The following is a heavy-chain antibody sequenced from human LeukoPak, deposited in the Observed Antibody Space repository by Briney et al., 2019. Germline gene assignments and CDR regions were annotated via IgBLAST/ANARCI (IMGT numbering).Heavy chain of an antibody. D-gene: IGHD2-15*01. CDR1: GFTFSAYA. Sequence: GGSLRLSCVAPGFTFSAYAMSWVRQAPGKGLEWVSAIGRDGINTKYADSVNGRFTVSKDNSRDTLYLQMSSLRADDTAVYYCAKGLVAGNQYFDSWGQGTLVTVSS. V-gene: IGHV3-23*01. J-gene: IGHJ4*02. CDR3: AKGLVAGNQYFDS. CDR2: IGRDGINT.